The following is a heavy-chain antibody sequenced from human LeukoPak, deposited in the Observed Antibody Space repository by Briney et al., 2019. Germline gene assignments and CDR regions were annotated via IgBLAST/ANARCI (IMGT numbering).Heavy chain of an antibody. D-gene: IGHD6-19*01. CDR3: ARPPGLAGHYSYYYGVDV. CDR1: GFTFSSYG. Sequence: GRSLRLSCAASGFTFSSYGMHWVRQAPGKGLEWVSIIYSGGNTYYADSVRGRFIISRDNSENTVYLQRNSLRAEDTAVYFCARPPGLAGHYSYYYGVDVWGQGTTVTVSS. CDR2: IYSGGNT. J-gene: IGHJ6*02. V-gene: IGHV3-66*04.